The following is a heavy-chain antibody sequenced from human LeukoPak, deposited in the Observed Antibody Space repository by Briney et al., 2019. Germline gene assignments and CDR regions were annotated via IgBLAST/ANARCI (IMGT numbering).Heavy chain of an antibody. CDR1: GGSISSGSYY. J-gene: IGHJ4*02. CDR2: IYTSGST. V-gene: IGHV4-61*02. CDR3: ARDKRYYDGSRYLGVSGYFDY. D-gene: IGHD3-22*01. Sequence: SETLSLTCTVSGGSISSGSYYWSWIRQPAGKGLERIGRIYTSGSTNYNPSLKSRVTISVDTSKNQFSLKLSSVTAADTAVYYCARDKRYYDGSRYLGVSGYFDYWGQRTLVTVSS.